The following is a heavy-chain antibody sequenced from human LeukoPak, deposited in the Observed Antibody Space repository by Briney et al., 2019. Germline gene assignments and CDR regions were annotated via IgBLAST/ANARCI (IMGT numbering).Heavy chain of an antibody. CDR2: IYYSGST. J-gene: IGHJ6*02. CDR3: ARQKWEQQGRDYYFNGLDV. Sequence: SETLSLTCTVSGGSISSYYWSWIRQPPGKGLEWIGSIYYSGSTYYNPSLKSRVTISVDTSKNQFSLKLTSVSAADTAVYYCARQKWEQQGRDYYFNGLDVWGPGTTVIVSS. CDR1: GGSISSYY. V-gene: IGHV4-59*08. D-gene: IGHD1/OR15-1a*01.